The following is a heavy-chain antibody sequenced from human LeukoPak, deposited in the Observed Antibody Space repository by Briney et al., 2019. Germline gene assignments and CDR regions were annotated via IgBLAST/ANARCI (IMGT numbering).Heavy chain of an antibody. J-gene: IGHJ4*02. V-gene: IGHV4-38-2*02. Sequence: PSETLSLTCTVSGYSISSGYYWGWIRQPPGKGLEWIGSIYHSGSTYYNPSLKSRVTISVDTSKNQFSLKLSSVTAADTAVYYCARDRQGLLWLGESNLYYFDYWGQGTLVTVSS. CDR1: GYSISSGYY. CDR3: ARDRQGLLWLGESNLYYFDY. D-gene: IGHD3-10*01. CDR2: IYHSGST.